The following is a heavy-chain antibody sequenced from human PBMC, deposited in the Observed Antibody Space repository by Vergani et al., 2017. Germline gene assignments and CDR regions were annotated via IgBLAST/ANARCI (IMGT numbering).Heavy chain of an antibody. V-gene: IGHV3-30*02. J-gene: IGHJ4*02. Sequence: QVQLVESGGGVVQRGGSLRLSCATSGFTLSNYNMQWIRQGPGKGLEFMAFIQFDGSNQYYADSVKGRFTLTRDFSKNTLYLQMNSLRTDDTATYYCAKHFRGWGIDYWCQGTQVIVSS. D-gene: IGHD3-16*01. CDR2: IQFDGSNQ. CDR3: AKHFRGWGIDY. CDR1: GFTLSNYN.